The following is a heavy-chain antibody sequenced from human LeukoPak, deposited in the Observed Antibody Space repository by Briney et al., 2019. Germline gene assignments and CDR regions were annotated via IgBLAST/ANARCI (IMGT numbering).Heavy chain of an antibody. CDR1: VSSIRNYY. V-gene: IGHV4-59*01. CDR3: ARDRIGARGWFDP. CDR2: IYYSGNT. Sequence: SVTLSLTCTVSVSSIRNYYWSCIQQPPGKGLEWIGYIYYSGNTNCNPSLKSLVIISVDTSKNQFSLKLNSVTAADTAVYYCARDRIGARGWFDPWGQGTLVTVSS. J-gene: IGHJ5*02. D-gene: IGHD3-3*01.